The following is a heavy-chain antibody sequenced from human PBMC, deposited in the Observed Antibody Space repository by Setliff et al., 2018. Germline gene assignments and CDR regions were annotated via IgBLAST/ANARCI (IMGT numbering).Heavy chain of an antibody. CDR3: ARDFIWGDLTGPDY. J-gene: IGHJ4*02. CDR1: GFTFTDHY. CDR2: INSNHGGT. V-gene: IGHV1-2*02. D-gene: IGHD3-9*01. Sequence: ASVKVSCKASGFTFTDHYMHWVRQAPGQGPEWMGWINSNHGGTNSARKFQGRVTLARDTSLKTHYMELSNLTSDDTAIYYCARDFIWGDLTGPDYWGQGTLVTVSS.